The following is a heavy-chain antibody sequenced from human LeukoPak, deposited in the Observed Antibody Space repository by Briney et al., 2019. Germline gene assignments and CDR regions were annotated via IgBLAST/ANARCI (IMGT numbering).Heavy chain of an antibody. Sequence: PGGSLRLSCAASGFTFSSYAMYWVRQAPGKGLEWVSAISGSGGSTYYADSVKGRFTISRDNSKNTLYLQMNSLRAEDTAVYYCAKRLGAVAGSYYYYYGMDVWGQGTLVTVSS. CDR3: AKRLGAVAGSYYYYYGMDV. J-gene: IGHJ6*02. V-gene: IGHV3-23*01. CDR2: ISGSGGST. D-gene: IGHD6-19*01. CDR1: GFTFSSYA.